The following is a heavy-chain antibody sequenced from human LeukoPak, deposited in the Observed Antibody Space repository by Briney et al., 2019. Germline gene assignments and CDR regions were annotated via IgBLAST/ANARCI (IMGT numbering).Heavy chain of an antibody. CDR1: GGSISSNAYY. Sequence: SETLSLTCTVSGGSISSNAYYWAWIRQPPGKGPEWIGEINHSGSTNYNPSLKSRVTISVDTSKNQFSLKLSSVTAADTAVYYCARGRRGSSSWYPRYDYWGQGTLVTVSS. CDR3: ARGRRGSSSWYPRYDY. V-gene: IGHV4-39*07. CDR2: INHSGST. D-gene: IGHD6-13*01. J-gene: IGHJ4*02.